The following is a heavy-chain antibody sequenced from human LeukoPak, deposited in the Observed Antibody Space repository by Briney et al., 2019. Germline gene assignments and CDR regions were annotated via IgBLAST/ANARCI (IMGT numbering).Heavy chain of an antibody. CDR2: IIPIFGTA. CDR1: GGTFSSYA. D-gene: IGHD6-6*01. CDR3: AREGFGSSPPFDY. J-gene: IGHJ4*02. V-gene: IGHV1-69*13. Sequence: ASVKVSCKASGGTFSSYAISWVRQAPGQGLEWMGGIIPIFGTANYAQKFQGRVTITADESTSTAYMELSSLRSEDTAVYYCAREGFGSSPPFDYWGQGTLVTVTS.